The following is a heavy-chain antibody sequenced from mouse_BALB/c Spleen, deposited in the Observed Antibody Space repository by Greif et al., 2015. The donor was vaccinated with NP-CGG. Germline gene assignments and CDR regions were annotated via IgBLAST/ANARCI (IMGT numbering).Heavy chain of an antibody. CDR2: ISSGGGST. J-gene: IGHJ4*01. Sequence: EVKLVASGGGLVKPGGSLKLSCAASGFAFSSYDMSWVRQTPEKRLEWVAYISSGGGSTYYPDTVKGRFTISRDNAKNTLYLQMSSLKSEDTAMYYGARQEGYDYGQAMDYWGQGTPVTVSA. D-gene: IGHD2-4*01. V-gene: IGHV5-12-1*01. CDR1: GFAFSSYD. CDR3: ARQEGYDYGQAMDY.